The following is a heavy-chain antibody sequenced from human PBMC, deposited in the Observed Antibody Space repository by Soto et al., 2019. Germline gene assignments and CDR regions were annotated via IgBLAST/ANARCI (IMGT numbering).Heavy chain of an antibody. CDR3: AKDQGSGWYSDY. D-gene: IGHD6-19*01. CDR2: ISYDGSNK. J-gene: IGHJ4*02. V-gene: IGHV3-30*18. Sequence: GGSLRLSCAASGLTFSSYGMHWVRQAPGKGLEWVAVISYDGSNKYYADSVKGRFTISRDNSKNTLYLQMNSLRAEDTAVYYCAKDQGSGWYSDYWGQGTLVTVSS. CDR1: GLTFSSYG.